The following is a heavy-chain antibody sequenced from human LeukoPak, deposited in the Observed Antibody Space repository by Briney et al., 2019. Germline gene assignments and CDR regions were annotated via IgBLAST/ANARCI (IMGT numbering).Heavy chain of an antibody. J-gene: IGHJ4*02. Sequence: SETLSLTCTVSGGSISSSSYYWGWIRQPPGKGLEWIGNIYDSGSTYYNPSLKSRVTISVDTSKNQFSLKLNSVTAADTAVYYCARVGDFWSGYFFDYWGQGTLVTVSS. CDR2: IYDSGST. CDR3: ARVGDFWSGYFFDY. CDR1: GGSISSSSYY. V-gene: IGHV4-39*01. D-gene: IGHD3-3*01.